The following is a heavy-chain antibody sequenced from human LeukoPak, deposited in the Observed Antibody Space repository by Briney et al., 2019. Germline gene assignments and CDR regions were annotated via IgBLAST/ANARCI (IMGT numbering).Heavy chain of an antibody. J-gene: IGHJ3*02. D-gene: IGHD3-10*01. Sequence: GGSLRLSCAASGFTFSSYSMNWVRQAPGKGLEWVSSISSSSSYIYYADSVKGRFTISRDNAKNSLYLQMNSLRAEETAVYYCARGVLWFGELFRPDAFDIWGQGTMVTVSS. V-gene: IGHV3-21*01. CDR1: GFTFSSYS. CDR2: ISSSSSYI. CDR3: ARGVLWFGELFRPDAFDI.